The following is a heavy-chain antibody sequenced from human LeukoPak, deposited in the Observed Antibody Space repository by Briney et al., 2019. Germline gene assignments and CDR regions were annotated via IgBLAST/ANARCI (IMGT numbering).Heavy chain of an antibody. V-gene: IGHV3-30*02. J-gene: IGHJ4*02. D-gene: IGHD1-26*01. CDR3: AKDFSVKWELLIGH. CDR1: GFSFSNYS. Sequence: GGSLRLSCAASGFSFSNYSMHWVRQAPGKGLEWVAFIRYDGSKKYYADSVKGRFTISRDKSKNTLSLQMNSLRAEDTAVYYCAKDFSVKWELLIGHWGQGTLVTVSS. CDR2: IRYDGSKK.